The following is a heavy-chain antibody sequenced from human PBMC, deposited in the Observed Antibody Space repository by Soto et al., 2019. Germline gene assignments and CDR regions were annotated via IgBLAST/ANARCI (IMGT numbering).Heavy chain of an antibody. V-gene: IGHV1-69*01. CDR3: ASPGGRYYDFWSGYQLYYYGMDV. CDR2: IIPIFGTA. J-gene: IGHJ6*02. CDR1: GGTFSSYA. Sequence: QVQLVQSGAEVKKPGSSVKVSCKASGGTFSSYAISWVRQAPGQGLEWMGGIIPIFGTASYAQKFQGRVTITADESTSTAYMELSSLRSEDTAVYYCASPGGRYYDFWSGYQLYYYGMDVWGQGTTVTVSS. D-gene: IGHD3-3*01.